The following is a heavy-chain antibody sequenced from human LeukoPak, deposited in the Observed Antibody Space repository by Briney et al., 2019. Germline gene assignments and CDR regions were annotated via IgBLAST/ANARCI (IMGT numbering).Heavy chain of an antibody. Sequence: PGGSLRLSCAASGFTLSSYAMSWVRQAPGKGLEWVSAISGSGGSTYYADSVKGRFTISRDNSKNTLYLQMNSLRAEDTAVYYCAKVWMYYYDSSGYYRDYWGQGTLVTVSS. CDR2: ISGSGGST. V-gene: IGHV3-23*01. J-gene: IGHJ4*02. D-gene: IGHD3-22*01. CDR3: AKVWMYYYDSSGYYRDY. CDR1: GFTLSSYA.